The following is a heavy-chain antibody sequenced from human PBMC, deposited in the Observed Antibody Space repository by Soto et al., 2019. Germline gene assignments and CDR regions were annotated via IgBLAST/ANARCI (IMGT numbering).Heavy chain of an antibody. CDR2: ISYDGSNQ. D-gene: IGHD3-22*01. CDR1: VFTFSSYA. CDR3: ARDSRYPENYYDSSGYFHPGTFDI. V-gene: IGHV3-30-3*01. Sequence: PGWSLRLSCAASVFTFSSYAMHWFRLPPGKGLEWVAVISYDGSNQYYADSVKGRFTISRDNSKNTLFLQMNSLRAEDTAVYFCARDSRYPENYYDSSGYFHPGTFDIWGQGTMVTVSS. J-gene: IGHJ3*02.